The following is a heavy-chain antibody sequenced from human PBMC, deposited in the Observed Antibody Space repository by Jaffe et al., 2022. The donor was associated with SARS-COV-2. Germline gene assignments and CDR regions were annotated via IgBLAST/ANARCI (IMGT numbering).Heavy chain of an antibody. Sequence: QLQLQESGPGLVKPSETLSLTCTVSGGSISSSSYYWGWIRQPPGKGLEWIGSIYYSGSTYYNPSLKSRVTISVDTSKNQFSLKLSSVTAADTAVYYCARGVPYYYYGMDVWGQGTTVTVSS. CDR2: IYYSGST. V-gene: IGHV4-39*01. CDR1: GGSISSSSYY. D-gene: IGHD2-8*01. J-gene: IGHJ6*02. CDR3: ARGVPYYYYGMDV.